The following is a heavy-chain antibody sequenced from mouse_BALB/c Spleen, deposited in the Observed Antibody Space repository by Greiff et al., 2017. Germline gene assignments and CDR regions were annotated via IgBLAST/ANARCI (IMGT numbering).Heavy chain of an antibody. Sequence: EVQLKESGPELVKPGASVKIPCKASGYTFTDYNMDWVKQSHGKSLEWIGDINPNNGGTIYNQKFKGKATLTVDKSSSTAYMELRSLTSEDTAVYYCARRGIYYGTPFAYWGQGTLVTVSA. V-gene: IGHV1-18*01. CDR2: INPNNGGT. J-gene: IGHJ3*01. CDR1: GYTFTDYN. CDR3: ARRGIYYGTPFAY. D-gene: IGHD2-1*01.